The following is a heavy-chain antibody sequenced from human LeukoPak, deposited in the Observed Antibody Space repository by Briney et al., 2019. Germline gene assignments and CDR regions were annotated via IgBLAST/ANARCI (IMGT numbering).Heavy chain of an antibody. J-gene: IGHJ6*03. CDR3: ARGPIIDIAIVPTADEYYYMDV. Sequence: ASVKVSCKASGGTFSSYGITWVRQAPGQGLEWMGCISAYNGNTNYAQKLQGRVTMTTDRSTSTAYMELRSLRSDDTAVYYCARGPIIDIAIVPTADEYYYMDVWGKGTTVTVSS. CDR1: GGTFSSYG. V-gene: IGHV1-18*01. D-gene: IGHD2-2*01. CDR2: ISAYNGNT.